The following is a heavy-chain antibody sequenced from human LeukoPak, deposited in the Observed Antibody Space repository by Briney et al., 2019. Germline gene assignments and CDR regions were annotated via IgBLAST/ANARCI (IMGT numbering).Heavy chain of an antibody. D-gene: IGHD3-22*01. CDR1: GGSISSSSYY. V-gene: IGHV4-39*01. J-gene: IGHJ3*02. CDR3: AGQKGYYDSSGHVLDAFDI. Sequence: SETLSLTCTVSGGSISSSSYYWGWIRQPPGKGLEWIGSFYYSGSTYYNPSLKSRVTISVDTSKNQFSLKLSSVTAADTAVYYCAGQKGYYDSSGHVLDAFDIWGQGTMVTVSS. CDR2: FYYSGST.